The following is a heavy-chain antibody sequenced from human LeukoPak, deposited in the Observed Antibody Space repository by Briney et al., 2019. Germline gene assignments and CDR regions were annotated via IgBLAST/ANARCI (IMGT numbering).Heavy chain of an antibody. J-gene: IGHJ3*02. D-gene: IGHD3-22*01. CDR3: ARQNYYDSSGPFDI. CDR1: GGSISSSSYY. V-gene: IGHV4-39*01. Sequence: PSETLSLTCTVSGGSISSSSYYWGWIRQPPGKGLEWIGSIYYSGSTYYNPSLKSRVTISVDTSKNQFSLKLSSVTAADTAVYYCARQNYYDSSGPFDIWGQGTMVTVSS. CDR2: IYYSGST.